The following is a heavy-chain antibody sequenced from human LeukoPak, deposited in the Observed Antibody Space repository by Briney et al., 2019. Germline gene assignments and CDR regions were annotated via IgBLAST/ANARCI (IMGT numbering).Heavy chain of an antibody. J-gene: IGHJ5*02. CDR1: GGSVSSGSYY. Sequence: SGTLSLTCTVSGGSVSSGSYYWGWLRQPPGQGLEWIGYVYYSGSTKYNPSLKSRVTMSVDTSKNQFSLKVTSVTAADTAVYYCTRTNYGDYNWFDPWGQGTLVTVSS. V-gene: IGHV4-61*01. CDR3: TRTNYGDYNWFDP. CDR2: VYYSGST. D-gene: IGHD4-17*01.